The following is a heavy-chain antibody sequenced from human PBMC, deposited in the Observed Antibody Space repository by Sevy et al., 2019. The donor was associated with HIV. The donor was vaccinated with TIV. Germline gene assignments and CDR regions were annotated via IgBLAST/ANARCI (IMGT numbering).Heavy chain of an antibody. CDR1: GYTFSNYW. D-gene: IGHD2-2*01. CDR2: IYPGDSVT. CDR3: GRYPIVVVPAAEYYFDY. Sequence: GESLKISCKGSGYTFSNYWIGWVRQMPGKGLEWMRVIYPGDSVTRYSPSFQGQVTMSADKSTSTAYLQWSSLKTSDTAIYYCGRYPIVVVPAAEYYFDYWGQGTLVTVSS. V-gene: IGHV5-51*01. J-gene: IGHJ4*02.